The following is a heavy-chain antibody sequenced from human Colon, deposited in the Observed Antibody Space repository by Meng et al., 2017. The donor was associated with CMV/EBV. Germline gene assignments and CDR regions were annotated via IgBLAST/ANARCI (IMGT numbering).Heavy chain of an antibody. Sequence: ASVKVSCKASGYTFTSYGISWVRQAPGQGLEWMGWISAYNGNTNYAQKLQGRVTMTTDSSTSTAYMELRSLRSDDTAVYYCARVPAANNWFDPWGQGTLVTVSS. CDR3: ARVPAANNWFDP. D-gene: IGHD2-2*01. CDR2: ISAYNGNT. CDR1: GYTFTSYG. V-gene: IGHV1-18*01. J-gene: IGHJ5*02.